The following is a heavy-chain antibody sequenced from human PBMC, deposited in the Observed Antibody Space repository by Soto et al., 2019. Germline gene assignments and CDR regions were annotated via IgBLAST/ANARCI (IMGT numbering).Heavy chain of an antibody. D-gene: IGHD5-12*01. CDR3: ARYRYEDNWFDP. Sequence: PSETLSLTCTVSGGSISSYYWGWIRQPPGKGLEWIGSIYYSGSTYYNPSLKSRVTISVDTSKNQFSLKLSSVTAADTAVYYCARYRYEDNWFDPWGQGTLVTVSS. J-gene: IGHJ5*02. V-gene: IGHV4-39*01. CDR1: GGSISSYY. CDR2: IYYSGST.